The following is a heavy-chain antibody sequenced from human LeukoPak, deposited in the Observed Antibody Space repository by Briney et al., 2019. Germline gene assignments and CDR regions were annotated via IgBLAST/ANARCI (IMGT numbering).Heavy chain of an antibody. CDR3: ARDNIESGNSVYDY. CDR2: ISAYNGNT. Sequence: ASVKVSCKASGYTFTGYYMHWVRQAPGQGLEWMGWISAYNGNTNYAQKLQGRVTMTTDTSTSTAYMELRSLRSDDTAVYYCARDNIESGNSVYDYWGQGTLVTVSS. D-gene: IGHD4-23*01. J-gene: IGHJ4*02. V-gene: IGHV1-18*04. CDR1: GYTFTGYY.